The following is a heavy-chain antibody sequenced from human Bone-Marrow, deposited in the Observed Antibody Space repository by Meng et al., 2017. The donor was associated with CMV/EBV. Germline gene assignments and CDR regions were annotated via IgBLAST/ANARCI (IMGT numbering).Heavy chain of an antibody. V-gene: IGHV4-34*01. D-gene: IGHD3-10*01. J-gene: IGHJ4*02. CDR3: ARDALWFPYDY. Sequence: SETLSFTCAVYGGSFSGYYWSWIRQPPGKGLEWIGEINHSGSTNYNPSLKSRVTISVDTSKNQFSLKLSSVTAADTAVYYCARDALWFPYDYWGQGTLVTVSS. CDR2: INHSGST. CDR1: GGSFSGYY.